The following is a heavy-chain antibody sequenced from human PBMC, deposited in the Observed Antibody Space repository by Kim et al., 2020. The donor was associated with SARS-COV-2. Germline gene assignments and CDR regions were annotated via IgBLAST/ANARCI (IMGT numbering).Heavy chain of an antibody. J-gene: IGHJ4*02. Sequence: GGSLRLSCAASGFTFDDYAMHWVRQAPGKGLEWVSGINWNSGKIEYADSVKGRLTISRDNAKSSLYLQMNSLRADDTALYYCAKNGRYFDWLKGYFEYWGQGTLVTVSS. CDR2: INWNSGKI. V-gene: IGHV3-9*01. CDR1: GFTFDDYA. D-gene: IGHD3-9*01. CDR3: AKNGRYFDWLKGYFEY.